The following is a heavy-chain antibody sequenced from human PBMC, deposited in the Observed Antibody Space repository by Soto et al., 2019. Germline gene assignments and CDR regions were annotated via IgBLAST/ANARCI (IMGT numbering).Heavy chain of an antibody. CDR3: ARVGYDHTFDY. J-gene: IGHJ4*02. Sequence: ASETLSLTCAVSGGSISSGGYSWSWIRQPPGKGLEWIGYIYHSGSTYYNPSLKSRVTISVDRSKNQFPLKLSSVTAADTAVYYCARVGYDHTFDYWGQGTLVTVSS. CDR2: IYHSGST. V-gene: IGHV4-30-2*01. CDR1: GGSISSGGYS. D-gene: IGHD3-22*01.